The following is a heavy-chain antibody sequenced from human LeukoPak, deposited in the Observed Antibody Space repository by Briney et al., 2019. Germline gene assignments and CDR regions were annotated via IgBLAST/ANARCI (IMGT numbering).Heavy chain of an antibody. V-gene: IGHV3-30*03. D-gene: IGHD3-10*01. CDR3: ARGELLLWFGESSYFDY. J-gene: IGHJ4*02. CDR2: ISNDGSNK. CDR1: GFTFNSYA. Sequence: SGGSLRLSCAASGFTFNSYAMYWVHQAPGKGLEWVAVISNDGSNKYYADSVKGRFTISRDNSKNTLYLQMNSLRAEDTAVYYCARGELLLWFGESSYFDYWGQGTLVTVSS.